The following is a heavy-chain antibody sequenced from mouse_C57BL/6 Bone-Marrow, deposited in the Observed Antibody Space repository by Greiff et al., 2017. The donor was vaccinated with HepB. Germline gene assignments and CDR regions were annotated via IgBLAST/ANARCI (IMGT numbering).Heavy chain of an antibody. CDR2: IDPSDSYT. J-gene: IGHJ4*01. Sequence: QVQLQQPGAELVMPGASVKLSCKASGYTFTSYWMHWVKQRPGQGLEWIGEIDPSDSYTNYNQKFKGKSTLTVDKSSSTAYMQLSSLTSEDSAVYDCARGNYLPAMDYWGQGTSVTVSS. D-gene: IGHD2-1*01. CDR3: ARGNYLPAMDY. V-gene: IGHV1-69*01. CDR1: GYTFTSYW.